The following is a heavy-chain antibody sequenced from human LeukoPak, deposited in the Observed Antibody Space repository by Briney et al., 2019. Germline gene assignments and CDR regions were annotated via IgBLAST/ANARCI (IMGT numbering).Heavy chain of an antibody. J-gene: IGHJ4*02. D-gene: IGHD5-24*01. V-gene: IGHV3-33*01. CDR3: ARSRYNLDY. CDR2: IRYDGSNE. Sequence: GGSLRPSCAASGFTFSSYDMHWVRQAPGKGPEWVAIIRYDGSNENYAEFVKGRFTISRDNSKKALYLQMNSLRAEDTAVYYCARSRYNLDYWGQGTLVTVSS. CDR1: GFTFSSYD.